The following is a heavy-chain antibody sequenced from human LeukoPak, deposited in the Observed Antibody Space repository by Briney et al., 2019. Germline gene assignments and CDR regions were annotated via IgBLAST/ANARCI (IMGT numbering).Heavy chain of an antibody. CDR2: IKHGGSEK. CDR3: ARAGSGYFDY. J-gene: IGHJ4*02. CDR1: GITLSVYW. V-gene: IGHV3-7*04. Sequence: PGGSLRLSCAASGITLSVYWMSWVRQAPGKGLEWVANIKHGGSEKYYRDSVQGRFTISRDSAKNSLYLQMNSLRAEDTAAYYCARAGSGYFDYWGQGSLVTASS.